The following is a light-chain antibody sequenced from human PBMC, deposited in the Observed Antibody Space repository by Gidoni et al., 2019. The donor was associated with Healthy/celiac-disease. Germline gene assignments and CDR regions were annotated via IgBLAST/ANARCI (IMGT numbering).Light chain of an antibody. V-gene: IGKV4-1*01. J-gene: IGKJ1*01. CDR3: QQYYSTRRT. CDR1: QSVLYSSNNKNY. Sequence: DIVMTQSPDSLAVSLGERATINCKSSQSVLYSSNNKNYLAWYQLKPGQPPKLLIYWASTRESGVPDRFSGSGSGTDFTLTISSLQAEDVAVYYCQQYYSTRRTFGQXTKVEIK. CDR2: WAS.